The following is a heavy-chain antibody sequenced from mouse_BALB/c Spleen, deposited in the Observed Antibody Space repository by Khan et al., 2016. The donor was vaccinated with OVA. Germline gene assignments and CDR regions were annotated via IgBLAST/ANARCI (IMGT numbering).Heavy chain of an antibody. CDR3: ARKDYYDYDPFPY. J-gene: IGHJ3*01. CDR2: INYSGNT. V-gene: IGHV3-2*02. D-gene: IGHD2-4*01. CDR1: GYSITSEYA. Sequence: VQLKESGPGLVKPSQSLSLSCTVTGYSITSEYAWNLIRQLPENQLEWMGYINYSGNTRFNPSFKSRTSFTRDTSTNPFFLQLNSVTTEDTATYYCARKDYYDYDPFPYWGQGTLVTVSA.